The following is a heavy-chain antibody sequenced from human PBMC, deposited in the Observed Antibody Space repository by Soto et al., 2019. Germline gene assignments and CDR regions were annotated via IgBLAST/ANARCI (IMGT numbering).Heavy chain of an antibody. D-gene: IGHD3-10*01. CDR2: IFHTGST. J-gene: IGHJ4*01. CDR1: GASITSYY. V-gene: IGHV4-59*01. CDR3: ARAWLGIDY. Sequence: SETLSLTCTVSGASITSYYWSWIRQPPGKGLEWIGYIFHTGSTHYNPSFKSRLTMSVDTSKNQFSLNLSSVTAADTAVYYCARAWLGIDYWGHGTLVTVSS.